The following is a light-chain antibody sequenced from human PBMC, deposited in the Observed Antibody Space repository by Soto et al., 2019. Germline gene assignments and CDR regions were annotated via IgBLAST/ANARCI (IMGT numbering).Light chain of an antibody. CDR3: QQYGASPPT. CDR2: AAA. CDR1: QSVSSAF. Sequence: IVLTQSPGTLSLSPGERATLSCRASQSVSSAFFAWYQQKPGQPLRLLIYAAASRATGIPDRFSGSGSATDFTLTISRLEPEDFAVYYCQQYGASPPTFGRGTKVDIK. V-gene: IGKV3-20*01. J-gene: IGKJ2*01.